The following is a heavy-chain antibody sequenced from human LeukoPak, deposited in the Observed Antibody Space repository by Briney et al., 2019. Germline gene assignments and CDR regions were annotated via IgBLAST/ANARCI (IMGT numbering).Heavy chain of an antibody. CDR2: IIPIFGTA. CDR3: ARVPRGDNWFDP. Sequence: ASVKVSCKASGGTFSSYAISWVRQAPGQGLEWMGGIIPIFGTANYAQKFQGRVTITADESTSTAYMVLSSLRSEDTAVYYCARVPRGDNWFDPWGQGTLVTVSS. CDR1: GGTFSSYA. V-gene: IGHV1-69*01. J-gene: IGHJ5*02. D-gene: IGHD1-26*01.